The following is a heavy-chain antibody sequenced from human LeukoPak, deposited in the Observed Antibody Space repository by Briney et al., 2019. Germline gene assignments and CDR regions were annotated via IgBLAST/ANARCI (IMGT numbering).Heavy chain of an antibody. J-gene: IGHJ2*01. CDR2: IHYSGST. CDR3: ARDSSGYDSSWYFDF. V-gene: IGHV4-61*08. CDR1: GGSISSGDYY. D-gene: IGHD3-9*01. Sequence: PSETLSLTCSVSGGSISSGDYYWSWIRQPPGKGLEWIGHIHYSGSTNYSPSLNSRVTISVDTSKNQFSLKLSSVSAADTAVYYCARDSSGYDSSWYFDFWGRGTLVTVSS.